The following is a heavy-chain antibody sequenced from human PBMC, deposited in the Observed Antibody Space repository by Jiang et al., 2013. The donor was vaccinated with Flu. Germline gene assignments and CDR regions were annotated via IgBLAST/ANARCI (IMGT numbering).Heavy chain of an antibody. V-gene: IGHV4-34*01. CDR3: ARVKFPLGYYGSGKGAFDI. J-gene: IGHJ3*02. Sequence: LKSRVTISVDTSKNQFSLKLSSVTAADTAVYYCARVKFPLGYYGSGKGAFDIWGQGTMVTVSS. D-gene: IGHD3-10*01.